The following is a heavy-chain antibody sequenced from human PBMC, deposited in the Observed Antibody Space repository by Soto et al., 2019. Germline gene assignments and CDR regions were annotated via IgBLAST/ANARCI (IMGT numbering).Heavy chain of an antibody. V-gene: IGHV1-18*01. D-gene: IGHD5-12*01. J-gene: IGHJ6*02. Sequence: TSVKVSCEASGYSYTSFGITWVRQAPGQGLEWMGWISGYNGNTNYAQKFQGRVTVTTDTSTTTAYMDLRSLRSDDTAVYYCARVAGGYDQIYYGMDVWGQGTTVTVSS. CDR2: ISGYNGNT. CDR1: GYSYTSFG. CDR3: ARVAGGYDQIYYGMDV.